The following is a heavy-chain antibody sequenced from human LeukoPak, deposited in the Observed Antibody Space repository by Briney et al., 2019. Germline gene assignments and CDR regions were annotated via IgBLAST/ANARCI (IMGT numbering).Heavy chain of an antibody. Sequence: TSETLSLTCTVSGGSISPYYWSWIRQPPGKGLEWIGYIYYSGSTNYNPSFKSRVTISLDTSKNQFSLKLSSVTAADTAVYYCARSTWLLDKWGQGTLVTVSS. D-gene: IGHD3-22*01. CDR1: GGSISPYY. CDR3: ARSTWLLDK. V-gene: IGHV4-59*01. J-gene: IGHJ4*02. CDR2: IYYSGST.